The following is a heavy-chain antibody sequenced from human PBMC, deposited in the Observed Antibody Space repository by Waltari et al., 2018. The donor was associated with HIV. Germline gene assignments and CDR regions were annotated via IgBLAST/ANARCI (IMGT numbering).Heavy chain of an antibody. CDR3: AEGRLEGYILYYYYGMDV. V-gene: IGHV4-61*02. D-gene: IGHD3-16*01. CDR2: IDSSRNT. CDR1: GGSISTGSYY. Sequence: VQLQESCTGLVKPSQPLSLTCPVSGGSISTGSYYWNWLRQHAGKGLGWIGRIDSSRNTNYNPSLKSRVNITVDTSEKQFPRKRSSVTAADTAIYYCAEGRLEGYILYYYYGMDVWSQGTTVSLSS. J-gene: IGHJ6*02.